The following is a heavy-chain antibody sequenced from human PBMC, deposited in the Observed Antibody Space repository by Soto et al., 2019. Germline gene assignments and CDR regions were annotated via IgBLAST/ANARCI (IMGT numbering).Heavy chain of an antibody. CDR1: GFTFGDYA. CDR2: IRSKAYGGTT. Sequence: HPGGSLRLSCTASGFTFGDYAMSWVRQAPGKGLEWVGFIRSKAYGGTTEYAASVKGRFTISRDDSKSIAYLQMNSLKTEDTAVYYCTRDLPASSSSWYPFDYWGQGTLVTVSS. V-gene: IGHV3-49*04. CDR3: TRDLPASSSSWYPFDY. D-gene: IGHD6-13*01. J-gene: IGHJ4*02.